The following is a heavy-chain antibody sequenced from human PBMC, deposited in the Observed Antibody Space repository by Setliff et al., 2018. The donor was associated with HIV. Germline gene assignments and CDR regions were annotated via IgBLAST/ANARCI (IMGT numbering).Heavy chain of an antibody. CDR3: ARDGFWSGYIDY. CDR2: IYTSGST. V-gene: IGHV4-4*07. CDR1: GYSISSYY. D-gene: IGHD3-3*01. Sequence: SETLSLTCAVSGYSISSYYWSWIRQPAGKGLEWIGRIYTSGSTNYNPSLKSRVTMSVDTSKNQFSLKLSSVTAADTAVYYCARDGFWSGYIDYWGQGTLVTVSS. J-gene: IGHJ4*02.